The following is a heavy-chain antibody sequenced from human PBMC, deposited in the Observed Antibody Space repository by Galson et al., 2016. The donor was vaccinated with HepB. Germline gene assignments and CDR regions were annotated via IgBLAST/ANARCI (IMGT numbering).Heavy chain of an antibody. D-gene: IGHD2-15*01. CDR2: IYPGDSDT. Sequence: QSGAEVKKPGESLKISCKVSGYSFISYWIAWVRQMPGKGLEWMGIIYPGDSDTRYSPSFQGQVTISADKSISTAYLQWNSLKASDTAMYYCAGPWFRSSGGHYYLDCWGQGTLVTVSS. J-gene: IGHJ4*02. CDR3: AGPWFRSSGGHYYLDC. V-gene: IGHV5-51*01. CDR1: GYSFISYW.